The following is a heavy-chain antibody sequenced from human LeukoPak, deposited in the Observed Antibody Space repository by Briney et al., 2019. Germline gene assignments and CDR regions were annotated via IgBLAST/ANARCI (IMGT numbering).Heavy chain of an antibody. V-gene: IGHV4-59*01. CDR3: ARGSVYFDS. CDR2: ISYTGST. Sequence: SETLSLTCTVSGGSISSYYVSWIRQPPGKGLEWIGYISYTGSTDYNPSLKSRVTISVDMSKNQFSLKVSSVTAADTAVYYCARGSVYFDSWGQGTLVTVFS. CDR1: GGSISSYY. J-gene: IGHJ4*02.